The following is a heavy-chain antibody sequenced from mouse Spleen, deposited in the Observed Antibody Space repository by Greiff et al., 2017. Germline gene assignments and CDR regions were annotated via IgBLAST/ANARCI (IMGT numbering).Heavy chain of an antibody. CDR2: INPNNGGT. Sequence: VQLKQSGPELVKPGASVKIPCKASGYTFTDYNMDWVKQSHGKSLEWIGDINPNNGGTIYNQKFKGKATLTVDKSSSTAYMELRSLTSEDTAVYYCARSRNYRDYFDYWGQGTTLTVSS. D-gene: IGHD2-14*01. CDR3: ARSRNYRDYFDY. V-gene: IGHV1-18*01. J-gene: IGHJ2*01. CDR1: GYTFTDYN.